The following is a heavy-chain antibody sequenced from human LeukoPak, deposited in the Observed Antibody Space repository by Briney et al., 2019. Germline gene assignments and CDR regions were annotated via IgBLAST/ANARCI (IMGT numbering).Heavy chain of an antibody. V-gene: IGHV3-23*01. J-gene: IGHJ4*02. CDR2: ISGSDGST. CDR1: GFTFSSYA. CDR3: AKDFSTVTLGYFDS. Sequence: GGSLRLSCAASGFTFSSYAMSWVRQAPGKGLEWVSSISGSDGSTYYADSVKGRFTISRDNSKNTLYLQMNSLRAEDTAVYYCAKDFSTVTLGYFDSWGQGTLVTVSS. D-gene: IGHD4-17*01.